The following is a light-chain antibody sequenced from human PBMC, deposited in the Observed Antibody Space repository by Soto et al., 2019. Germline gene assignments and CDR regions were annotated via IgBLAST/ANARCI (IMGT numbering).Light chain of an antibody. CDR1: QSVSSY. V-gene: IGKV3-11*01. Sequence: EIVLTQSPATLSLSPGERATLSCRASQSVSSYFAWYQQKPCQAPRLLIYDASNRATGIPARFSGSGSWTDFTLTISSLDPEGFAVYYCQQRSSWSFTFGPGTKVDIK. CDR3: QQRSSWSFT. J-gene: IGKJ3*01. CDR2: DAS.